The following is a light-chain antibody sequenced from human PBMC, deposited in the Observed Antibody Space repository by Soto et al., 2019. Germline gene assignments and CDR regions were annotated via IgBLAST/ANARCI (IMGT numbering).Light chain of an antibody. V-gene: IGKV3D-7*01. Sequence: ELVLTQSPATLSLSPGQRANLSCRASQSVSSSSLAWYQQKPGQAPRLLIYDASNRATGIPARFSGSGSGTDFTLTISSLQSEDFGVYYCQQYNNWPRTFGQGTKVDIK. CDR1: QSVSSSS. J-gene: IGKJ1*01. CDR3: QQYNNWPRT. CDR2: DAS.